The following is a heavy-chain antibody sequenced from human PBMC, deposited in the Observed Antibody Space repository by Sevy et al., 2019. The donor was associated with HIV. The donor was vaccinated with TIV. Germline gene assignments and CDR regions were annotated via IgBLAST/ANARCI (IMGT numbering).Heavy chain of an antibody. J-gene: IGHJ4*02. CDR2: IIPILGTV. D-gene: IGHD6-19*01. V-gene: IGHV1-69*13. CDR3: ARGGGNGWYYFDY. Sequence: APVKVSCKASGGTFSTYGISWVRQAPGQGPEWMGGIIPILGTVNYAQKFQGRVTITADESTKTAYMELSSLRSEDTAVYYCARGGGNGWYYFDYWGQETLVTVSS. CDR1: GGTFSTYG.